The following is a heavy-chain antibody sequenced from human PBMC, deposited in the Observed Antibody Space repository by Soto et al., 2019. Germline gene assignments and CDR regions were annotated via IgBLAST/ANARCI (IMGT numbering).Heavy chain of an antibody. CDR1: GFTFSSYW. D-gene: IGHD2-15*01. CDR3: VRTSLVVAAARREDY. CDR2: INRDGSST. V-gene: IGHV3-74*01. J-gene: IGHJ4*02. Sequence: EVQLVESGGGLVQPGGSLRLSCAASGFTFSSYWMHWVRQAPGKGLVWVSGINRDGSSTSYADSVKGRFTISRDNSKNTLYLQRNSPRAEDTAVYYCVRTSLVVAAARREDYWGQGTLGTFSS.